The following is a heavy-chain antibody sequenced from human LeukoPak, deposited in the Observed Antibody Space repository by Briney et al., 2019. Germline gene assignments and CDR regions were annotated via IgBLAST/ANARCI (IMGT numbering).Heavy chain of an antibody. CDR1: GFTFSSYW. Sequence: PGGSLRLSCAASGFTFSSYWMHWVRQAPGKGLVWVSSISSSSGYIYYADSVKGRFTISRDNAKNSLYLQMNSLRAEDTAVYYCARGPRNSSSYQYFQHWGQGTLVTVSS. CDR3: ARGPRNSSSYQYFQH. V-gene: IGHV3-21*01. D-gene: IGHD6-13*01. CDR2: ISSSSGYI. J-gene: IGHJ1*01.